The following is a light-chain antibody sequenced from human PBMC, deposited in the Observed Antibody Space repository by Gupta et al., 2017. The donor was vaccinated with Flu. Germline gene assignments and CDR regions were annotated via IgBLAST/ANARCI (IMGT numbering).Light chain of an antibody. J-gene: IGLJ3*02. V-gene: IGLV7-43*01. CDR1: AGAVTGGCY. CDR3: LLYYPGYWV. Sequence: QTVVSHEPSLLVSPGGTVTLTCGSSAGAVTGGCYPNWFQQKPGQAPRALIYSASHKHSWTPGRFSGSLLGGKAALTLSGVQPEDEADYYCLLYYPGYWVFGGGTKLTVL. CDR2: SAS.